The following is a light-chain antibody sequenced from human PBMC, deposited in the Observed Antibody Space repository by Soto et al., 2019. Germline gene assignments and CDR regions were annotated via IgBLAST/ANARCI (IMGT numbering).Light chain of an antibody. CDR1: QGVSSR. CDR2: DAS. V-gene: IGKV1-5*01. J-gene: IGKJ2*01. CDR3: QQYNSYLYT. Sequence: DIQMTQSPSTLSAFVGDRVTITCRASQGVSSRLAWYQQKLGKAPQLLIYDASSLETGVPSRFSGSGSGTDFTLTISSLQPDDFATYYCQQYNSYLYTFGQGTKLEIK.